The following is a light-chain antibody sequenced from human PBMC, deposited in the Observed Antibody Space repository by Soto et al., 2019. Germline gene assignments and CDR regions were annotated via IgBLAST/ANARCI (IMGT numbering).Light chain of an antibody. CDR3: KQSFTWPLT. V-gene: IGKV3-11*01. J-gene: IGKJ4*01. Sequence: ETVLTQSPATLSLSPGERATLSCRASQSVSRFFAWYQQKPGQAPRLLIYRVSNRATGVPARFSGSGSGTDFTLSISSLEPEDSGVYYCKQSFTWPLTFGGGTKVEIK. CDR1: QSVSRF. CDR2: RVS.